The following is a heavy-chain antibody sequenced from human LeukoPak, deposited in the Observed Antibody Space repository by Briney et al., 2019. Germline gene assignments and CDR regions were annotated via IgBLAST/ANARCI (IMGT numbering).Heavy chain of an antibody. V-gene: IGHV4-61*02. Sequence: PSETLSLTCTVSGGSISSGSYYWSWIRQPAGKGLEWIGRIYTSGSTNYNPSLKSRVTISVDTSKNQFSLKLSSVTATDTAVYYCARESITMVRGVTHSYYYYYMDVWGKGTTVTISS. D-gene: IGHD3-10*01. CDR2: IYTSGST. CDR1: GGSISSGSYY. CDR3: ARESITMVRGVTHSYYYYYMDV. J-gene: IGHJ6*03.